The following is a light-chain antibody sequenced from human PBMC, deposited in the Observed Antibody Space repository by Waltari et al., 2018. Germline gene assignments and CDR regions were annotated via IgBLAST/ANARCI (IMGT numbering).Light chain of an antibody. Sequence: QSALTQPASVSGSPGQSITISCSGTDSDVGAYDFVSWYQQHPGKAPHLIIYEVSNRPSGISNRCSASKSGNTASLTISGLQAEDEAEYYCSSYTTSSAPGVFGTGTRVTVL. V-gene: IGLV2-14*01. CDR1: DSDVGAYDF. CDR2: EVS. CDR3: SSYTTSSAPGV. J-gene: IGLJ1*01.